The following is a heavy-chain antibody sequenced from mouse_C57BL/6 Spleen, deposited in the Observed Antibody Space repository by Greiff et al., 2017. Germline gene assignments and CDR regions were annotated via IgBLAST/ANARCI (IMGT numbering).Heavy chain of an antibody. D-gene: IGHD2-13*01. CDR1: GYTFTSYW. Sequence: VQLQQPGAELVRPGSSVKLSCKASGYTFTSYWMDWVKQRPGQGLEWIGNIYPSDSETHYNQKFKDKATLTVDKSSSTAYMQLSSLTSEDSAVYYCARSDWPAWFAYWGQGTLVTVSA. CDR3: ARSDWPAWFAY. V-gene: IGHV1-61*01. CDR2: IYPSDSET. J-gene: IGHJ3*01.